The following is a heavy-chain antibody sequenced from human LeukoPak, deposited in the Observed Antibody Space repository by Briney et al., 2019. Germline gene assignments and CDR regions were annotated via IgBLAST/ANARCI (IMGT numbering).Heavy chain of an antibody. J-gene: IGHJ4*02. V-gene: IGHV3-7*03. CDR3: ARDLTAAGTGGDY. CDR1: GFIFSSYW. CDR2: IKQDGSEK. D-gene: IGHD6-13*01. Sequence: GWFMRFCCAAAGFIFSSYWMRWGRQAAGKGLEWVANIKQDGSEKYYVDSVKGRFTISRDNAKNSLYLQMNSLRAEDTAVYYCARDLTAAGTGGDYWGQGTLVTVSS.